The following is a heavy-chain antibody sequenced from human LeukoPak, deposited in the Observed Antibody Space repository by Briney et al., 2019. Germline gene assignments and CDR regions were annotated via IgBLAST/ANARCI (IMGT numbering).Heavy chain of an antibody. Sequence: PGGSLRPSCAASGFTICSYWTLWVRQAPGKGLVCVSRISGDGSSTAYADSVKGRFTISRDNAKNTLYLQMNSLRDEETAVYYCVRRLAAAGTLDYWGQGSQVTVS. V-gene: IGHV3-74*01. CDR3: VRRLAAAGTLDY. CDR2: ISGDGSST. D-gene: IGHD6-13*01. J-gene: IGHJ4*02. CDR1: GFTICSYW.